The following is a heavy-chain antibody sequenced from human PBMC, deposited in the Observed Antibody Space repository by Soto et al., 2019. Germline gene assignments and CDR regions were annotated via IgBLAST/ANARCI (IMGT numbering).Heavy chain of an antibody. J-gene: IGHJ4*02. Sequence: QMQLQESGPGLVKPSETLSLNCSVSGDSISDYYWTWLRQPAGKAPEWIGRIYTAGIIIYNPALKSRVTVSLVTSINQFSLKLNSVTAADTAVYYCATGKSRNYFDFWGQGALVTVSS. D-gene: IGHD1-1*01. CDR3: ATGKSRNYFDF. CDR2: IYTAGII. V-gene: IGHV4-4*07. CDR1: GDSISDYY.